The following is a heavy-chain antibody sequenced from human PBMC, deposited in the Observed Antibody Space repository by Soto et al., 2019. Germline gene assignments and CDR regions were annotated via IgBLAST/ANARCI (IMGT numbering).Heavy chain of an antibody. CDR2: IKKDGSEK. V-gene: IGHV3-7*01. D-gene: IGHD6-19*01. CDR3: AKGGRQWLVTSDFNY. J-gene: IGHJ4*02. CDR1: GFTFSSYW. Sequence: GGSLRLSCAASGFTFSSYWMSWVRQAPGKGLEWVANIKKDGSEKYYVDSVKGRFTISRDSSKNTVSLEMTSLRAEDTAVYYCAKGGRQWLVTSDFNYWGQGALVTVSS.